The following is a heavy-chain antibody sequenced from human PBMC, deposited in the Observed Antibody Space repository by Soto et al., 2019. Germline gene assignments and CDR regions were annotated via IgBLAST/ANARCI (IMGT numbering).Heavy chain of an antibody. J-gene: IGHJ3*02. CDR3: ARPLNWDAFDI. D-gene: IGHD1-1*01. CDR1: GYSFTSYW. CDR2: IDPSDAYT. V-gene: IGHV5-10-1*01. Sequence: PGESLKISCKGSGYSFTSYWISWVRQMHGKGLEWMGRIDPSDAYTNYSPSFQGPVTISADKSISTAYLQWSSLKASDTAMYYCARPLNWDAFDIWGQGTMVTVSS.